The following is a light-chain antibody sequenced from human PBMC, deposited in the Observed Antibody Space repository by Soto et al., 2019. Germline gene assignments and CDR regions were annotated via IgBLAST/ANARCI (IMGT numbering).Light chain of an antibody. J-gene: IGKJ4*01. CDR3: QHYTRYPLT. CDR2: KAS. Sequence: DIQLTQYISTVSASVGDRVNITCRASQSGSTGLAWYQQKPGKAPKLLIYKASILERGVPSRFSGSGSETDFTEFTLIISSLLPDDFATYYCQHYTRYPLTFGGRTKVDIK. V-gene: IGKV1-5*03. CDR1: QSGSTG.